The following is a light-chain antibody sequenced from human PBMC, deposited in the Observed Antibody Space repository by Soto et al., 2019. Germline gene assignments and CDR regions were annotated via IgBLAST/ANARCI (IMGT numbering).Light chain of an antibody. J-gene: IGLJ3*02. V-gene: IGLV2-14*03. CDR3: SSYTNKATPL. CDR2: DVT. Sequence: QSALTQPASVSGSPGQSITISCTGTSSDVGGYDHVSSYQQHPGKAPKLIIYDVTVRPSGISRRFSGSKSDNTASLAVSGLQPEDEADYYCSSYTNKATPLFGGGTKLTVL. CDR1: SSDVGGYDH.